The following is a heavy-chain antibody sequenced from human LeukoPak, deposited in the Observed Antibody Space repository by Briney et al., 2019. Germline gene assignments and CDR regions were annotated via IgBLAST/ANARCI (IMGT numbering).Heavy chain of an antibody. Sequence: KPSETLSLTCTVSGGSISSSYWSWFRQPPGKGLEWIAYTYYNGRANYNPSLRSRVTISVDTSKNQFSLKLSSVTAADTAVYYCARVITMVRGVIPWFDPWGQGTLVTVSS. J-gene: IGHJ5*02. CDR1: GGSISSSY. CDR3: ARVITMVRGVIPWFDP. D-gene: IGHD3-10*01. V-gene: IGHV4-59*12. CDR2: TYYNGRA.